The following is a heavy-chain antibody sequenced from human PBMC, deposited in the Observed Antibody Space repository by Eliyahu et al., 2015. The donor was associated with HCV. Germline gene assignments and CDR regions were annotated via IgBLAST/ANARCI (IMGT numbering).Heavy chain of an antibody. D-gene: IGHD4-23*01. CDR1: GFXFSDYY. J-gene: IGHJ4*02. V-gene: IGHV3-11*06. Sequence: QVQLVESGGGLVKPGGSLRLSCAAXGFXFSDYYXGWIRQAPGKGLEWVSYISSSSSYTNYADSVKGRFTISRDNAKNSLYLQMNSLRAEDTAVYYCARAPWDMTTVAYFDYWGQGTLVTVSS. CDR2: ISSSSSYT. CDR3: ARAPWDMTTVAYFDY.